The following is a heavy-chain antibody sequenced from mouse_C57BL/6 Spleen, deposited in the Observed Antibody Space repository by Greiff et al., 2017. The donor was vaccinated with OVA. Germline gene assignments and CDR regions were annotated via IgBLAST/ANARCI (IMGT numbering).Heavy chain of an antibody. J-gene: IGHJ2*01. CDR1: GFTFSSYG. CDR2: ISSGGSYT. V-gene: IGHV5-6*01. CDR3: AREGPYSNYDY. D-gene: IGHD2-5*01. Sequence: EVHLVESGGDLVKPGGSLKLSCAASGFTFSSYGMSWVRQTPDKRLEWVATISSGGSYTYYPDSVKGRFTISRDNAKNTLYLQMSSLKSEDTAMYYCAREGPYSNYDYWGQGTTLTVSS.